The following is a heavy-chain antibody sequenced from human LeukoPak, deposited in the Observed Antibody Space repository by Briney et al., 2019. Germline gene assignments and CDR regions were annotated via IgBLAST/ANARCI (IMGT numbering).Heavy chain of an antibody. Sequence: SETLSLTCTVSGGSISSSTYYWGWIRQPPGKGLEWNGSIYYSGSTYYNASLKSRVTISADTSKNQFSLKLSSVTAADTAVYYCARPLSGSSSWHGDAFDIWGQGTMVTVSS. CDR1: GGSISSSTYY. D-gene: IGHD6-13*01. CDR3: ARPLSGSSSWHGDAFDI. CDR2: IYYSGST. J-gene: IGHJ3*02. V-gene: IGHV4-39*01.